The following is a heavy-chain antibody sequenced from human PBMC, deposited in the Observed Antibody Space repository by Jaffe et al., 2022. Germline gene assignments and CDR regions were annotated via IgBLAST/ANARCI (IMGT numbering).Heavy chain of an antibody. D-gene: IGHD3-3*01. V-gene: IGHV4-34*01. CDR2: INHSGST. J-gene: IGHJ4*02. CDR1: GGSFSGYY. CDR3: ARVRNYDFWSGYYTGIFDY. Sequence: QVQLQQWGAGLLKPSETLSLTCAVYGGSFSGYYWSWIRQPPGKGLEWIGEINHSGSTNYNPSLKSRVTISVDTSKNQFSLKLSSVTAADTAVYYCARVRNYDFWSGYYTGIFDYWGQGTLVTVSS.